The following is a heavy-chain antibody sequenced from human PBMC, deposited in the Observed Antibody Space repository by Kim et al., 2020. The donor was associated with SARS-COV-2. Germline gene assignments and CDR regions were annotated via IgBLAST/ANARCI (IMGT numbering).Heavy chain of an antibody. CDR2: ISPYNDNT. CDR1: DYTFTTYG. CDR3: ATGQRHIATDYYYYGLDV. J-gene: IGHJ6*02. Sequence: ASVKVSCKASDYTFTTYGITWVRQAPGQGLEWMGWISPYNDNTNYAEKLQGRVTMTADTSTSTANMELRSLSSDDTAVYYCATGQRHIATDYYYYGLDVWGLGTTVTVSS. V-gene: IGHV1-18*04. D-gene: IGHD6-25*01.